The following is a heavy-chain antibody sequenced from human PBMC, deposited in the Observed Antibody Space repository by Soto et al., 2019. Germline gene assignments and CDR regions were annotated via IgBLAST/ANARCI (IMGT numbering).Heavy chain of an antibody. D-gene: IGHD1-7*01. CDR1: GGSISSYY. CDR3: ARAGGTGTTRYYFDY. J-gene: IGHJ4*02. V-gene: IGHV4-59*01. Sequence: PSETLSLTCTVSGGSISSYYWSWIRQPPGKGLEWIGYIYYSGSTNYNPSLKSRVTISVDTSKNQFSLKLSSVTAADTAVYYCARAGGTGTTRYYFDYWGQGTLVTVSS. CDR2: IYYSGST.